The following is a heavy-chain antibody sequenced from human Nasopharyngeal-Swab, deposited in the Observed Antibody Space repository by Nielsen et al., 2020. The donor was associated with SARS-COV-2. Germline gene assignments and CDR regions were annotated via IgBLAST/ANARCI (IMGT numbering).Heavy chain of an antibody. V-gene: IGHV3-9*01. CDR1: GFTFADYA. CDR3: AKDFNVDTAMVTYYYGMDV. CDR2: ISWNSGTT. Sequence: GGSLRLSCAASGFTFADYAMHWVRQAPGKGLEWVSGISWNSGTTGYADSVKGRFTISRDNAKSSLYLQMNSLRAEDTALYYCAKDFNVDTAMVTYYYGMDVWGQGTTVTVSS. D-gene: IGHD5-18*01. J-gene: IGHJ6*02.